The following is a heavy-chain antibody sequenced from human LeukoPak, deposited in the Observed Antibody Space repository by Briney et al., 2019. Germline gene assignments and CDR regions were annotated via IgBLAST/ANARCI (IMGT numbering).Heavy chain of an antibody. CDR2: IYPGESDT. Sequence: GESLKISCKGSGYSFTSYWIGWVRXXPGXXLEWMGIIYPGESDTRYSPXFQGQVTISADKSISTAYLKWSSLKASDTAMYYCAREVVPAAIGPYFDYWGQGTLVTVSS. CDR3: AREVVPAAIGPYFDY. CDR1: GYSFTSYW. V-gene: IGHV5-51*01. D-gene: IGHD2-2*02. J-gene: IGHJ4*02.